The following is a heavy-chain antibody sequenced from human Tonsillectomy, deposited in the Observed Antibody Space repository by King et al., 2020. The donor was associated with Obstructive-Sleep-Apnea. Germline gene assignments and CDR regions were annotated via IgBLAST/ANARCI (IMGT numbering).Heavy chain of an antibody. CDR3: VKDTTPHVFYYFDY. CDR2: ISLNSDNI. J-gene: IGHJ4*02. D-gene: IGHD2/OR15-2a*01. CDR1: GFTFDDYA. Sequence: VHLVESGGGLVQPGRSLRLSCAASGFTFDDYAIHLVRQAPGKVLEWVSGISLNSDNIHYAVSVKGRFTRSRDNAKNSLYLQMNSLRAEDTALYYCVKDTTPHVFYYFDYWGQGTLVTVSS. V-gene: IGHV3-9*01.